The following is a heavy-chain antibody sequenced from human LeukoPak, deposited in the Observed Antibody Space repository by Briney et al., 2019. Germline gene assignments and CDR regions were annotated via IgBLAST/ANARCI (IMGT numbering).Heavy chain of an antibody. Sequence: ASVKVSCKASGGTFSSYAISWVRQAPGQGLEWMGGIIPILGTANYAQKFQGRVTITADESTSTAYMELSSLRSEDTAVYYCSVGPKDYFDYWGQGTLVTVSS. CDR2: IIPILGTA. CDR3: SVGPKDYFDY. J-gene: IGHJ4*02. CDR1: GGTFSSYA. V-gene: IGHV1-69*13.